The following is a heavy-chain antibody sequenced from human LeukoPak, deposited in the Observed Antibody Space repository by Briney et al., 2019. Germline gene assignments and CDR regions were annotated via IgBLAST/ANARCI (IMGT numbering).Heavy chain of an antibody. Sequence: PGGSLRLSCAASGFTFSSNWMNWVRQAPGEGLEWVANIKQDGSEKYYVDSVKGRFTISRDNAKNSLYLQMNSLRAEDTAVYYCALWGGGALDYWGQGALVTVSS. CDR2: IKQDGSEK. V-gene: IGHV3-7*01. J-gene: IGHJ4*02. D-gene: IGHD3-16*01. CDR3: ALWGGGALDY. CDR1: GFTFSSNW.